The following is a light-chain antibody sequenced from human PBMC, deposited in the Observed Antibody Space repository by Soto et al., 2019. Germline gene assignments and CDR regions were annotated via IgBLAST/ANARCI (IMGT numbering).Light chain of an antibody. Sequence: MQMTQSPSNLSASVGDRLTITARASQGISSWLAWHQQKPGKAPXXLISDACCLESGVPSRFSGSGSGTEFPLTISSLQPDDFATDYCQHYTSSSTFGQGTKVDIK. J-gene: IGKJ1*01. CDR1: QGISSW. CDR3: QHYTSSST. V-gene: IGKV1-5*01. CDR2: DAC.